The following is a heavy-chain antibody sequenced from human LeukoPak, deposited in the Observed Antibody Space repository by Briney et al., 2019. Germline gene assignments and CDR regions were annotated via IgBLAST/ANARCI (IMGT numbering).Heavy chain of an antibody. CDR1: GYTFTGYY. CDR2: INPNSGAT. D-gene: IGHD2-15*01. Sequence: ASVKVSCKASGYTFTGYYIHWVRQAPGQGLEWMGWINPNSGATNYAQKFQGRVTMTRDTSLITAYMELSRLRSDDTAVYYCARGGRLELLVYFYSFMDVWGKGTTVTVSS. V-gene: IGHV1-2*02. CDR3: ARGGRLELLVYFYSFMDV. J-gene: IGHJ6*03.